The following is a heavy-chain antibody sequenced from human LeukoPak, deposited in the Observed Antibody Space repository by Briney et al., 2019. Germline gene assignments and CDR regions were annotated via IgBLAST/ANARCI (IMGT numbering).Heavy chain of an antibody. J-gene: IGHJ1*01. CDR2: IYYSGST. CDR1: GGSISGYY. CDR3: ARGVSYYDSSGYYNKYFQH. D-gene: IGHD3-22*01. V-gene: IGHV4-59*08. Sequence: PSETLSLTCTVSGGSISGYYWSCIRQPPGKGLEWIGYIYYSGSTNYNPSLKSRVTISVDTSKNQFSLKLSSVTAADTAVYYCARGVSYYDSSGYYNKYFQHWGQGTLVAVSS.